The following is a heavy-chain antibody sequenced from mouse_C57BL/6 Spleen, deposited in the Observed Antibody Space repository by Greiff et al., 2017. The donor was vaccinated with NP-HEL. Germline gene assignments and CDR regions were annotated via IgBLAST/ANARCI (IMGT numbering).Heavy chain of an antibody. CDR1: GYAFSSSW. Sequence: QVQLKESGPELVKPGASVKISCKASGYAFSSSWMNWVKQRPGKGLEWIGRIYPGDGDTNYNGKFKGKATLTADKSSSTAYMQLSSLTSEDSAVYFCANRGYFDYWGQGTTLTVSS. CDR2: IYPGDGDT. V-gene: IGHV1-82*01. J-gene: IGHJ2*01. D-gene: IGHD2-14*01. CDR3: ANRGYFDY.